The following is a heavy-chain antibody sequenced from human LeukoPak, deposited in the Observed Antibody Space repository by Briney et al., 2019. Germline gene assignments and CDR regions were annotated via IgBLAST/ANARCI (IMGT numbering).Heavy chain of an antibody. CDR3: ARVDYAPRALDY. Sequence: PGGSLRLSCAASGFTFSSYSMNWVRQAPGKGLEWVSSISSSSSYIYYADSVKGRFTISRDNAENSLYLQMNSLRAEDTAVYYCARVDYAPRALDYWGQGTLVTVSS. V-gene: IGHV3-21*01. D-gene: IGHD4-17*01. CDR2: ISSSSSYI. J-gene: IGHJ4*02. CDR1: GFTFSSYS.